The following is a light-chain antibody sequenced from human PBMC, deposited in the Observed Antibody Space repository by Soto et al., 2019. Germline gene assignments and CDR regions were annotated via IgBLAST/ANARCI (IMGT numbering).Light chain of an antibody. CDR1: QSISSE. J-gene: IGKJ2*01. V-gene: IGKV3-15*01. CDR2: GAS. Sequence: EIVMTQSPATLSVSPGESATLSCRASQSISSELAWYQQKPGQPPRLLIYGASTRATGVPARFTGSGSGSDFTLTIRGLQSEDFAVYYCQQGHNWPLTFGQGTRLEI. CDR3: QQGHNWPLT.